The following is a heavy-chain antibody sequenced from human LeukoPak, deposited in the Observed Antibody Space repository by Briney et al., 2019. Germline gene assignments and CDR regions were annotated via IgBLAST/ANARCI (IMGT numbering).Heavy chain of an antibody. D-gene: IGHD5-18*01. Sequence: GGSLRLSCAASGFTFSSYEMNWVRQAPGKGLEWVSYISSSGSTIYYADSVKGRFTISRDNSKNTLYLQMNSLRAEDTALYYCATNVDTSDDYWGQGTLVTVSS. CDR1: GFTFSSYE. V-gene: IGHV3-48*03. J-gene: IGHJ4*02. CDR2: ISSSGSTI. CDR3: ATNVDTSDDY.